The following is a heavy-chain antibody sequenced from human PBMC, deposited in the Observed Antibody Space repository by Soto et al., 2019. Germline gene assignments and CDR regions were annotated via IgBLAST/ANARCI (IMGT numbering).Heavy chain of an antibody. V-gene: IGHV3-30-3*01. D-gene: IGHD2-2*01. J-gene: IGHJ6*02. CDR2: ISYDGSNK. CDR3: ARDQGVVVPAATPYYYYYYGMDV. CDR1: GFTFSSYA. Sequence: GGSLRLSCAASGFTFSSYAMHWVRQAPGKGLEWVAVISYDGSNKYYADSVKGRFTISRNNSKNTLYLQMNSLRAEEMAVYYCARDQGVVVPAATPYYYYYYGMDVWGQGTTVTVSS.